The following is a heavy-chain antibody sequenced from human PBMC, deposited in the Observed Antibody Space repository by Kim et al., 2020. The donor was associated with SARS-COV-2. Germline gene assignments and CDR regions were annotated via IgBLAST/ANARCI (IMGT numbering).Heavy chain of an antibody. Sequence: YAQKFQGRVTMTEDTYTDTAYMELSSRRSEDTAVYYCATVRYSSGWYFDYWGQGTLVTVSS. J-gene: IGHJ4*02. D-gene: IGHD6-19*01. V-gene: IGHV1-24*01. CDR3: ATVRYSSGWYFDY.